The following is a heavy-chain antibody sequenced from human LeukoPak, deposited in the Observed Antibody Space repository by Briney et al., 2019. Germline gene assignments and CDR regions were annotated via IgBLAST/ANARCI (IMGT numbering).Heavy chain of an antibody. CDR2: INWNGDST. CDR1: GFTFSSYS. V-gene: IGHV3-20*04. J-gene: IGHJ4*02. D-gene: IGHD2-15*01. CDR3: ARDDCSGGSCLTTPYFDY. Sequence: GGSLRLSCAASGFTFSSYSMNWVRQAPGKGLEWVSGINWNGDSTGYADSVKGRFTISRDNAKNSLYLQMNSLRAEDTALYYCARDDCSGGSCLTTPYFDYWGQGTLVTVSS.